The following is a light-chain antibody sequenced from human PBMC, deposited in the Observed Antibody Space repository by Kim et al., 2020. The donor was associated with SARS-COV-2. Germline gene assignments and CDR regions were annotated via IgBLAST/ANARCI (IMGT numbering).Light chain of an antibody. CDR3: SSFAASTDLL. CDR1: SGDVGAYTN. CDR2: EVN. Sequence: GQPITVTSTGTSGDVGAYTNVSWYQQHPGKAPNLMIYEVNKRPSGVPDRFSGSKSGNTASLTVSGLQAEDEADYYCSSFAASTDLLFGGGTQLTVL. V-gene: IGLV2-8*01. J-gene: IGLJ2*01.